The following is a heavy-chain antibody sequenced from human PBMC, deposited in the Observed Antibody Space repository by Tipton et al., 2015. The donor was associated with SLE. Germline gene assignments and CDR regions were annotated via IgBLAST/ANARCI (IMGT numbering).Heavy chain of an antibody. V-gene: IGHV4-38-2*02. CDR1: GYSISSGYS. D-gene: IGHD2-2*02. CDR3: ASSQYCSDSSCYSFDY. CDR2: MFHGGST. Sequence: TLSLTCTVSGYSISSGYSWGWIRQPPGKGLEWIGSMFHGGSTYYNPSLKSRVTISVDTSKNQFSLKLSSVTAAGTAVYHCASSQYCSDSSCYSFDYWGQGTLVTVSS. J-gene: IGHJ4*02.